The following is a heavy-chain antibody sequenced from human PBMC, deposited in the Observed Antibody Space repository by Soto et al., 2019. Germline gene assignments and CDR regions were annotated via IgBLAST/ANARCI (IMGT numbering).Heavy chain of an antibody. J-gene: IGHJ4*02. CDR3: AKEIVAAAYAETSPFDF. CDR2: ISGSGDFT. V-gene: IGHV3-23*01. Sequence: GGSLRLSCAASGFTFSNYAMTWVRQSPGKGLEWVSGISGSGDFTSYADSVKGRFTISRDNSKNMLYLHMNGLRAEDTARYYCAKEIVAAAYAETSPFDFWGQGTLVTAPQ. D-gene: IGHD2-15*01. CDR1: GFTFSNYA.